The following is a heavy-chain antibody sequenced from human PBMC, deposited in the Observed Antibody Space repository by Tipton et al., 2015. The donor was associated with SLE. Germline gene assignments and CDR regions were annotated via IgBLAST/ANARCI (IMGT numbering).Heavy chain of an antibody. CDR3: ASGRAVAGGDHFVY. CDR2: IYYSGST. V-gene: IGHV4-59*12. CDR1: GGSISSYY. Sequence: TLSLTCTVSGGSISSYYWSWIRQPPGKGLEWIGYIYYSGSTNYNPSLKSRVTISVDTSENQFSLKLSSVTAADSAVYYCASGRAVAGGDHFVYWGQGALFTVSS. J-gene: IGHJ4*02. D-gene: IGHD6-19*01.